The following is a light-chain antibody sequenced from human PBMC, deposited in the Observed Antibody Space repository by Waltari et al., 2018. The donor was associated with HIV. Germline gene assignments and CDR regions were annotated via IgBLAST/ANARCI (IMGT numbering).Light chain of an antibody. CDR2: DDH. J-gene: IGLJ2*01. CDR1: SSNIGNNY. Sequence: QSVLTQPPSVSAAPGETVIISCSGSSSNIGNNYVSWYQHLPGTAPKLFIYDDHLQHSGAPDRLSDSGSGTSATLGITGRQTGDEADYYCGTWDTTLTAVVFGEGTKLTIL. CDR3: GTWDTTLTAVV. V-gene: IGLV1-51*01.